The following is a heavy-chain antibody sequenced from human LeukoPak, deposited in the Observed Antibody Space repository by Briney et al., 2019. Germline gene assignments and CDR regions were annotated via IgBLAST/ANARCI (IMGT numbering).Heavy chain of an antibody. CDR3: ASSPTDRYSSSSLDY. CDR1: GGTFSSYA. D-gene: IGHD6-6*01. Sequence: GASVKVSCKASGGTFSSYAISWVRQAPGQGLEWMGGIIPIFGTANYAQKFQGRVTITTDESTSTAYMELSSLRSEDTAVYYCASSPTDRYSSSSLDYWAREPWSPSPQ. CDR2: IIPIFGTA. V-gene: IGHV1-69*05. J-gene: IGHJ4*02.